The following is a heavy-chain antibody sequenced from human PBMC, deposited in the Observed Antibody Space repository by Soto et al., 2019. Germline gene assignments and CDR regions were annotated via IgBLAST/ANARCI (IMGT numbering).Heavy chain of an antibody. Sequence: EVQLLESGGGLVQPGGSLRLSCAASGFTFSTYAMSWVRQAPGKGLEWVSGISASGINTYYPDSVKGRFTISRDNPKNTLYLQIHNLRAEDTALYYCADGGEWSSNFVYWGLGTLVTVSS. CDR2: ISASGINT. J-gene: IGHJ4*02. V-gene: IGHV3-23*01. CDR1: GFTFSTYA. CDR3: ADGGEWSSNFVY. D-gene: IGHD3-3*01.